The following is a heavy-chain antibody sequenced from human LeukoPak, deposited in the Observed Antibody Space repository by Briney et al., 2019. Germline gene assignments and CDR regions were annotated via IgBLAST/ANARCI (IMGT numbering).Heavy chain of an antibody. V-gene: IGHV3-7*01. CDR1: GFTFDSNS. Sequence: GGSLRLSCAASGFTFDSNSMSWVRQAPGKGLEWVANIKQDGSEKYYVDSVKGRFTISRDNAKNSLYLQMNSLRAEDTAVYYCAKNWGSLDYWGQGTLVTVSS. CDR3: AKNWGSLDY. CDR2: IKQDGSEK. J-gene: IGHJ4*02. D-gene: IGHD7-27*01.